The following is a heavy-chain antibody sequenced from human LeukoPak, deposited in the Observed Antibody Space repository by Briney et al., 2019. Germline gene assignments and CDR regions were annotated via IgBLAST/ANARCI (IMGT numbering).Heavy chain of an antibody. CDR3: ATYSYGSGTQNQV. D-gene: IGHD3-10*01. CDR1: GGSISSSSYY. CDR2: IYYSGST. V-gene: IGHV4-39*07. J-gene: IGHJ1*01. Sequence: PSETLSLTCSVSGGSISSSSYYWGWIRQPPGKGLEWIGTIYYSGSTYYNPSLKSRVTISVDTSKNQFSLKLSSVTAADTAVYYCATYSYGSGTQNQVWGQGTLVTVSS.